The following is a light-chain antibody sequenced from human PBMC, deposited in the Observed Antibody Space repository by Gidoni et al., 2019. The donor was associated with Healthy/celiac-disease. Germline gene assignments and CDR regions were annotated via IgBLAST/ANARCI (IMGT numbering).Light chain of an antibody. CDR1: QSIGSY. J-gene: IGKJ4*01. Sequence: DIQMTQSPSSLSACVGYRVTINCRASQSIGSYLNWYQQKPGKAPKFLIYAASSLKSGVPSRLGGSGSGTDFTLTISSLQAEELATYYCQQSYSTSGLTFGGGTKVEIK. V-gene: IGKV1-39*01. CDR3: QQSYSTSGLT. CDR2: AAS.